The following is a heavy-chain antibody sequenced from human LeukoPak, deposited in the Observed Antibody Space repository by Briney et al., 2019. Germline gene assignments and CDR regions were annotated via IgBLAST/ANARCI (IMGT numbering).Heavy chain of an antibody. J-gene: IGHJ3*02. CDR1: GGSISSYY. Sequence: PSETLSLTCTVSGGSISSYYWSWIRQPPGKGLEWIGYIYYSGSTNYNPSLKSRVTISVDTSKNQFSLKLSSVTAADTAVYYCAKSNYYGSERDAFDIWGQGTMVTVSS. CDR3: AKSNYYGSERDAFDI. D-gene: IGHD3-10*01. CDR2: IYYSGST. V-gene: IGHV4-59*01.